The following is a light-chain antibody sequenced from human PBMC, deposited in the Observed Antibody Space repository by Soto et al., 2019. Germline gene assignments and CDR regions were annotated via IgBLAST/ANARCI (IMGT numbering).Light chain of an antibody. Sequence: QLVLTQSPSASASLGASVKLTCSRSSVHRSYAIAWHQQQPEKGPRYLMELNSEDTHSHGDGIPDRFSGSSSGAERYLIISSLQAEDEGDYYCQAWGTAFYVFGTGTKLTVL. CDR2: LNSEDTH. V-gene: IGLV4-69*01. CDR1: SVHRSYA. J-gene: IGLJ1*01. CDR3: QAWGTAFYV.